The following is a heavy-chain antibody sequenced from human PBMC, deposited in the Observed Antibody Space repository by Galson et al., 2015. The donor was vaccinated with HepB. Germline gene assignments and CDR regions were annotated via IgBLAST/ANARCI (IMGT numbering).Heavy chain of an antibody. D-gene: IGHD3-22*01. CDR1: GFTFSSYG. CDR3: AKDQDSSGYGVF. Sequence: SLRLSCAASGFTFSSYGMHWVRQAPGKGLEWVAVISYDGSNKYYADSVKGRFTISRDNSKNTLYLQMNSLRAEDTAVYYCAKDQDSSGYGVFWGQGTLVTVSS. V-gene: IGHV3-30*18. J-gene: IGHJ4*02. CDR2: ISYDGSNK.